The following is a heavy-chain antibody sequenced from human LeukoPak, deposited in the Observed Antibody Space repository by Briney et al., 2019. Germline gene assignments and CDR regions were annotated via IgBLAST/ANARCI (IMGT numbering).Heavy chain of an antibody. J-gene: IGHJ4*02. CDR2: IYGGGST. CDR3: ASNYDSSGQYFDY. V-gene: IGHV3-66*01. CDR1: GFXVSSNY. Sequence: GGSLRLSCAASGFXVSSNYMSWVRQAPGKGLEWVSVIYGGGSTYYADSVKGRFTISRDNSKNTLYLQMNSLRAEDTAVYYCASNYDSSGQYFDYWGQGTLVTVSS. D-gene: IGHD3-22*01.